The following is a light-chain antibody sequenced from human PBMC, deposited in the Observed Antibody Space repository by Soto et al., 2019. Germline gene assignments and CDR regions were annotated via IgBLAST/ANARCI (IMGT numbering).Light chain of an antibody. V-gene: IGKV3-20*01. CDR1: QSVSGNY. CDR3: QQYGSSPSIT. CDR2: GAS. J-gene: IGKJ5*01. Sequence: VMTQSPGTLSLSPGEAATLSCMASQSVSGNYLAWYQPTSGQAHRLLIYGASSRATGIQDRFSGSGSGTDFTLTISRLESEDFAVYYCQQYGSSPSITFGQGTRLEN.